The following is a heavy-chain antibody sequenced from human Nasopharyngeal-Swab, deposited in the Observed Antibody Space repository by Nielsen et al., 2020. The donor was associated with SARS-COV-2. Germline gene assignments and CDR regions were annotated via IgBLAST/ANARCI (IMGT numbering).Heavy chain of an antibody. D-gene: IGHD3-3*01. J-gene: IGHJ6*02. CDR2: IYYSGST. V-gene: IGHV4-39*01. CDR3: ASGRLRFLEWPAEGGFYYYYGMDV. Sequence: REAPGKGLEWIGSIYYSGSTYYNPSLKSRVTISVDTSKNQFSLKLSSVTAADTAVYYCASGRLRFLEWPAEGGFYYYYGMDVWGQGTTVTVSS.